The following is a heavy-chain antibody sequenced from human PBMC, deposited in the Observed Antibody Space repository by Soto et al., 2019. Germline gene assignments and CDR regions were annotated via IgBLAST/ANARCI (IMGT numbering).Heavy chain of an antibody. CDR3: ARDIYYDASGYFDY. J-gene: IGHJ4*02. CDR1: GFTLSGSD. Sequence: GGSLRLSCAASGFTLSGSDMHWVRQASGQGLEWVGRIRSKRSSYATEYTASVKGRFTISRDNAKNSLYLQMNSLRAEDTAVYFCARDIYYDASGYFDYWGQGTQVTVSS. V-gene: IGHV3-73*01. CDR2: IRSKRSSYAT. D-gene: IGHD3-22*01.